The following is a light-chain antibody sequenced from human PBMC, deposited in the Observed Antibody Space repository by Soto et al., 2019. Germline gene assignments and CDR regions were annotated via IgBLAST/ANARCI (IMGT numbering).Light chain of an antibody. Sequence: DIQLTQSPSFLSASVGDRVTITCRASQGINSYLGWYQQKPWKAPKLLIYAASTLQSGVPSRFSGSGSGTAFTLTISSLQPADFATYYCQQLKSYPITFGPGTKVDI. V-gene: IGKV1-9*01. CDR3: QQLKSYPIT. CDR2: AAS. J-gene: IGKJ3*01. CDR1: QGINSY.